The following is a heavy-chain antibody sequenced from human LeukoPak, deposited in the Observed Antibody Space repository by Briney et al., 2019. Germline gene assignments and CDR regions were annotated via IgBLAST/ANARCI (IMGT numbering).Heavy chain of an antibody. V-gene: IGHV4-59*01. D-gene: IGHD3-10*01. J-gene: IGHJ4*02. CDR2: IYYSGST. CDR1: GGSISTNY. Sequence: PSETLSLTCTVFGGSISTNYWSWIRQPPGKGLEWIGYIYYSGSTNYNPSLKSRVTISVDTSKNQFSLKLSSVTAADTAVYYCARGSGPDYWGQGTLVTVSS. CDR3: ARGSGPDY.